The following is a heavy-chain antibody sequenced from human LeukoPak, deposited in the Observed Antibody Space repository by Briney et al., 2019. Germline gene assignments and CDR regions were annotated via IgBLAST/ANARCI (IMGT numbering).Heavy chain of an antibody. CDR1: GFTFSSYG. V-gene: IGHV3-33*01. D-gene: IGHD6-19*01. Sequence: GRSLRLSCAASGFTFSSYGTHWVRQAPGKGLEWVAVIWYDGSNKYYADSVKGRFTISRDNSKNTLYLQMNSLRAEDTAVYYCARDPGIAVAGTPEAPDYWGQGTLVTVSS. CDR2: IWYDGSNK. CDR3: ARDPGIAVAGTPEAPDY. J-gene: IGHJ4*02.